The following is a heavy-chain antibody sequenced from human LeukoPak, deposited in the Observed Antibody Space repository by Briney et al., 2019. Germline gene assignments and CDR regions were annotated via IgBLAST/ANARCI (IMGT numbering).Heavy chain of an antibody. D-gene: IGHD6-13*01. J-gene: IGHJ4*02. CDR3: ARVLSSWHGFDY. V-gene: IGHV4-59*01. Sequence: SETLSLTCTVSGGSISSYYWSWIRQPPGKGLEWIGYIYYSGSTNYNPSLKSRVTISVDTSKNQFSLKLSSVTAADTAVYYCARVLSSWHGFDYWGQGTLVTVSS. CDR1: GGSISSYY. CDR2: IYYSGST.